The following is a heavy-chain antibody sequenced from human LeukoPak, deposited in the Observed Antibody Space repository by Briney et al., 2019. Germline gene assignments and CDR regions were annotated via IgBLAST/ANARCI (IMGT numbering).Heavy chain of an antibody. CDR3: ARDRSASYRFDY. CDR1: GGSISSYY. V-gene: IGHV4-4*07. Sequence: SETLSLTCTVSGGSISSYYWSWIRQPAGKGLEWIGRIYTSGSTNYNPSLKSRVTMSVDTSKNQFSLNLSSATAADTAVYYCARDRSASYRFDYWGQGTLVTVSS. D-gene: IGHD1-26*01. J-gene: IGHJ4*02. CDR2: IYTSGST.